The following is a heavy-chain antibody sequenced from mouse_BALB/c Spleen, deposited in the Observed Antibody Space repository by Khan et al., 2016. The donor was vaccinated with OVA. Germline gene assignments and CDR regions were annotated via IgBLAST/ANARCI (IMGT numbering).Heavy chain of an antibody. V-gene: IGHV1-7*01. CDR2: INPTSGYT. CDR3: ARDRIDY. CDR1: GYTFTTYW. Sequence: QIQLVQSGTELAKPGASVKMSCKASGYTFTTYWMHWVKQRPGHGLEWIGYINPTSGYTDYNEKFKDKATLSADKSSSTAYMQLSSLTSEDSAVYYCARDRIDYWGQGTTLTVSS. J-gene: IGHJ2*01.